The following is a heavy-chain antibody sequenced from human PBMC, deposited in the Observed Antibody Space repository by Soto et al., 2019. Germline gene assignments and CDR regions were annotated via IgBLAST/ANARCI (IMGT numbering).Heavy chain of an antibody. Sequence: SETLSLTCTVSSGSVSSGSYYWSWIRQPPGKGLEWIGYIYYSGSTNYNPSLKSRVTISVDTSKNQFSLKLSSVTAADTAVYYCARGGGCSSTSCHNWFDPWGQGTLVTVSS. D-gene: IGHD2-2*01. CDR3: ARGGGCSSTSCHNWFDP. CDR1: SGSVSSGSYY. CDR2: IYYSGST. J-gene: IGHJ5*02. V-gene: IGHV4-61*01.